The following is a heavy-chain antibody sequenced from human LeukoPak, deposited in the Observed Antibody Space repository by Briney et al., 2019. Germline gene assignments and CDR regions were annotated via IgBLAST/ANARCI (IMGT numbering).Heavy chain of an antibody. Sequence: SVTVSFKASGGTFSSYAISWVRQAPGQGLEWMGGIIPIFGTANYAQKFQGRVTITADEPTSTAYMELSSLRSEDTAVYYCARTDKGFGELYYFDYWGQGTLVTVSS. V-gene: IGHV1-69*13. CDR2: IIPIFGTA. J-gene: IGHJ4*02. CDR3: ARTDKGFGELYYFDY. D-gene: IGHD3-10*01. CDR1: GGTFSSYA.